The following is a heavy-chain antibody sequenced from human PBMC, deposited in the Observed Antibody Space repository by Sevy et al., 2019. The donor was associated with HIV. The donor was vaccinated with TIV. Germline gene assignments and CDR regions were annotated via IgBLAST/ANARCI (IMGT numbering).Heavy chain of an antibody. CDR3: ARVQGYCTSGVCYGDYYYGMDV. Sequence: GESLKISCKASGYSFTRNWIGWVRQMPGKGLELIGVIYTTDSETKYSPSFQGQVTISADKSIRTAYLQWRSLQAWDTAIYYCARVQGYCTSGVCYGDYYYGMDVWGQGTSVTVSS. CDR2: IYTTDSET. J-gene: IGHJ6*02. D-gene: IGHD2-8*01. V-gene: IGHV5-51*01. CDR1: GYSFTRNW.